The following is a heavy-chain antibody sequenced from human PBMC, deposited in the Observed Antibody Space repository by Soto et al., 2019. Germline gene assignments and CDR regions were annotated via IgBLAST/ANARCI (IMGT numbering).Heavy chain of an antibody. D-gene: IGHD6-25*01. V-gene: IGHV3-48*01. Sequence: GGSLRLSCAASGFTFSSYSMNWVRQAPGKGLEWVSYISSSSSTIYYADSVKGRFTISRDNAKNSLYLQMNSLRAEDTAVYYCARERFFGYWRRGAFDIWGQGTMVTVSS. CDR1: GFTFSSYS. CDR3: ARERFFGYWRRGAFDI. J-gene: IGHJ3*02. CDR2: ISSSSSTI.